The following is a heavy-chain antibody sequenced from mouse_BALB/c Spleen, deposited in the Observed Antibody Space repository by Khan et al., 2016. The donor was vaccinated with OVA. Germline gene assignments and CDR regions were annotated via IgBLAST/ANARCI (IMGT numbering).Heavy chain of an antibody. CDR2: IYPGSGST. D-gene: IGHD2-12*01. Sequence: LQQPGSELVRPGASVKLSCKASGYTFTSYWMHWVKQRPGQGLEWIGNIYPGSGSTKYDEKFKSKATLTVDTYSSTAYMQLSSLTSEDSAFYYCTRWSYLTIDYWGQGTSVTVSS. J-gene: IGHJ4*01. CDR3: TRWSYLTIDY. V-gene: IGHV1S22*01. CDR1: GYTFTSYW.